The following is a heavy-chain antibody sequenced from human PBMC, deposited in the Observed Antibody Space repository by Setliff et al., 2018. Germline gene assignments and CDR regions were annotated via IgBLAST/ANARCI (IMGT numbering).Heavy chain of an antibody. CDR3: ARRGNGGTLDV. V-gene: IGHV5-51*01. J-gene: IGHJ6*04. CDR1: GYKFTDYW. CDR2: IYPGDSDT. Sequence: GESLKISCKGSGYKFTDYWIGWVRLMPGKGLEWMGIIYPGDSDTRYSPSFQGHVTISADESIDTAYLQWSSLKASDTAMYYCARRGNGGTLDVWGKGTTVTVPS. D-gene: IGHD2-8*01.